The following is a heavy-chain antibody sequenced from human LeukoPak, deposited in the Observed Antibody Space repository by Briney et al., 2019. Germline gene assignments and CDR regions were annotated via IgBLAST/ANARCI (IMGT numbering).Heavy chain of an antibody. CDR3: ARTAGGGPLYAFDI. CDR1: GFTFSSYA. D-gene: IGHD1-1*01. CDR2: IGGSGDSP. J-gene: IGHJ3*02. Sequence: PGGSLRLSCAASGFTFSSYAMTWVRQAPGKGLEWVSIIGGSGDSPYYADSVKGRFTISRDNAKNSLYLQMNSLRAEDTAVYYCARTAGGGPLYAFDIWGQGTMVTVSS. V-gene: IGHV3-23*01.